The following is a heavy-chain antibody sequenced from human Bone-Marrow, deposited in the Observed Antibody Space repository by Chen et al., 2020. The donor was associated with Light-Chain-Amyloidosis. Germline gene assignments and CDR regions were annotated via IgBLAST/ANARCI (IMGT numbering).Heavy chain of an antibody. Sequence: EVQLVQSGPEVKKHGEYLKISCKGSGYTFPNYWIGWVRPMPGKGLEWMGVIYPDDSDARYIPSFEGQVTISADKSITTAYLQWRSLKASDTAMYYCARRRDGYNFDYWGQGTLVTVSS. CDR1: GYTFPNYW. V-gene: IGHV5-51*01. J-gene: IGHJ4*02. CDR3: ARRRDGYNFDY. CDR2: IYPDDSDA. D-gene: IGHD5-12*01.